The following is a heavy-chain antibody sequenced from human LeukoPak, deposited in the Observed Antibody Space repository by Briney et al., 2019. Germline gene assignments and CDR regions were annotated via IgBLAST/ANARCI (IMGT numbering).Heavy chain of an antibody. D-gene: IGHD6-13*01. CDR1: GGSFSGYF. CDR3: ARAAAAGADAYDI. J-gene: IGHJ3*02. V-gene: IGHV4-34*01. CDR2: INENGRT. Sequence: SETLSLTCGVYGGSFSGYFWSWIRQPPGKGLDWIAEINENGRTNYNPSLKSRVTISVDTSKNYLSLEVTSVTAADTAVYYCARAAAAGADAYDIWGQGTMVTVSS.